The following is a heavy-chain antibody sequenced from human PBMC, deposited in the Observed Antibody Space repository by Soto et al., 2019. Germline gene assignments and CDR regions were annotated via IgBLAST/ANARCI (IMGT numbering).Heavy chain of an antibody. D-gene: IGHD6-13*01. CDR1: GYTFTSYG. CDR3: AIVRGGDCSWYVGYFDY. Sequence: ASVKVSCKASGYTFTSYGISWVRQAPGQGLEWMGWISAYNGNTNYAQKLQGRVTMTTDTSTSTAYTELRSLRSDDTAVYYCAIVRGGDCSWYVGYFDYWGEGTLVTVSS. CDR2: ISAYNGNT. V-gene: IGHV1-18*01. J-gene: IGHJ4*02.